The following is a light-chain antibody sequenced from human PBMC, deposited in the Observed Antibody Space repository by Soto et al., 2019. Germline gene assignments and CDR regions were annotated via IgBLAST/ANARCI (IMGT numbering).Light chain of an antibody. V-gene: IGKV3-20*01. CDR3: QQYGSSGT. J-gene: IGKJ1*01. CDR2: GAS. CDR1: QSVSNNY. Sequence: EIVLTQSPGTLSLSPGEGATLSCRASQSVSNNYLAWYQQKPGQAPRLLIYGASNRATGIPDRFSGSGSGTDFTLTISRLEPEDFAVYYCQQYGSSGTFGQGDQGGYQ.